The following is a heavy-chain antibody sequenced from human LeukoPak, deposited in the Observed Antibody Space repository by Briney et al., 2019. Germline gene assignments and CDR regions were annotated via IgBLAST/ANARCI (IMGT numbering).Heavy chain of an antibody. CDR2: ISWNSGSI. Sequence: TGGSLRLSCAASGFTFDDYAMHWVRQAPGKGLEWVSGISWNSGSIGYADSVKGRFTISRDNAKNSLYLQMNSLRAEDTALYYCAKDSTGIAAAGGNFDHWGQGTLVTVSS. V-gene: IGHV3-9*01. D-gene: IGHD6-13*01. CDR1: GFTFDDYA. CDR3: AKDSTGIAAAGGNFDH. J-gene: IGHJ4*02.